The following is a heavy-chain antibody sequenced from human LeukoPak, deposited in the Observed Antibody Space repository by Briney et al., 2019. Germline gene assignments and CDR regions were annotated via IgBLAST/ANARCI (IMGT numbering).Heavy chain of an antibody. J-gene: IGHJ4*02. CDR1: GYTFTGYY. Sequence: ASVKVSCKASGYTFTGYYMHWVRQAPGQGLEWMGWINPNSGGTNYAQKFRGRVTMTRDMSTSTVYMELSSLRSEDTAVYYCARRAGGYSHPYDYWGQGILVTVSS. V-gene: IGHV1-2*02. CDR2: INPNSGGT. CDR3: ARRAGGYSHPYDY. D-gene: IGHD4-23*01.